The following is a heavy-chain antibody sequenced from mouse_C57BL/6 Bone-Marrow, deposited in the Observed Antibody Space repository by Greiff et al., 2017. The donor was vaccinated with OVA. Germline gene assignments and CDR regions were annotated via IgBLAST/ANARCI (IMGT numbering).Heavy chain of an antibody. D-gene: IGHD6-5*01. CDR2: IWSDGST. Sequence: VHLVESGPGLVAPSQSLSITCTVSGFSLTSYGVHWVRQPPGKGLEWLVVIWSDGSTTYNSALKSRLSISKDNSKSQVFLKMNSLQTDDTAMYYCARHRGLFPYYAMDYWGQGTSVTVSS. CDR1: GFSLTSYG. V-gene: IGHV2-6-1*01. CDR3: ARHRGLFPYYAMDY. J-gene: IGHJ4*01.